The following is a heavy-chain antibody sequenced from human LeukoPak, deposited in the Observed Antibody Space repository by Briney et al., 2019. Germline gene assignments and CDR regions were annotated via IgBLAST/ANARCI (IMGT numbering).Heavy chain of an antibody. D-gene: IGHD4-11*01. J-gene: IGHJ6*02. CDR2: IYYSGST. CDR1: GGSISSGDYY. Sequence: TPSQTLSLTCTVSGGSISSGDYYWSWIRQPPGKGLEWIGYIYYSGSTYYSPSLKSRVTISVDTSKNQFSLKLSSVTAADTAVYYCARDRTGEYSNYEGLSYYYYGMDVWGQGTTVTVSS. V-gene: IGHV4-30-4*01. CDR3: ARDRTGEYSNYEGLSYYYYGMDV.